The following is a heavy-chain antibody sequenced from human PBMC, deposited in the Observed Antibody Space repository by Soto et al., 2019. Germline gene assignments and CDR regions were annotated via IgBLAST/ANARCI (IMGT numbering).Heavy chain of an antibody. CDR3: ARHLSAMGRGGYFDL. D-gene: IGHD5-18*01. J-gene: IGHJ4*02. V-gene: IGHV4-31*03. CDR2: VYYSGST. CDR1: GASMSTSAYY. Sequence: SETLSLTCTVSGASMSTSAYYWSWIRQHPGKDLEWIGYVYYSGSTFYNPSPMSRVTISVDTSKHQFSLKMTSVTAADTAIYYCARHLSAMGRGGYFDLWGPGTLVTVSS.